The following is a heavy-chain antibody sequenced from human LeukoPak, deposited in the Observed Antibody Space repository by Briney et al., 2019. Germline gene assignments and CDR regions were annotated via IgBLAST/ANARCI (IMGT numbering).Heavy chain of an antibody. V-gene: IGHV1-69*13. CDR3: ARASVVGGSGSYYRYYYYMDV. CDR1: GGTFSSYA. D-gene: IGHD3-10*01. J-gene: IGHJ6*03. Sequence: PVKVSCKASGGTFSSYAISWVRQAPGQGLEWMGGIIPIFGTANYAQKFQGRVTITADESTSTAYMELSSLRSEDTAVYYCARASVVGGSGSYYRYYYYMDVWGKGTTVTISS. CDR2: IIPIFGTA.